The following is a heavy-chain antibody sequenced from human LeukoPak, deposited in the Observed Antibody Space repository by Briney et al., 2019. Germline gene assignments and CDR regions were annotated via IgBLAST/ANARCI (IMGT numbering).Heavy chain of an antibody. CDR3: ARETTMIVVAHGPDAFDI. D-gene: IGHD3-22*01. J-gene: IGHJ3*02. CDR1: GYTFTSYA. CDR2: INTNTGNP. Sequence: ASVKVSCKASGYTFTSYAMNWVRQAPGQGLEWMGWINTNTGNPTYAQGFTGRFVFSLDASVSTAYLQISSLKAEDTAVYYCARETTMIVVAHGPDAFDIWGQGTMVTVSS. V-gene: IGHV7-4-1*02.